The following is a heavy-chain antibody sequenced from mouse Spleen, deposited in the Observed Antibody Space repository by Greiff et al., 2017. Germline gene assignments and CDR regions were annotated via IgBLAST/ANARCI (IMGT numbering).Heavy chain of an antibody. J-gene: IGHJ4*01. Sequence: VQLQQSGPELVKPGASVKIPCKASGYTFTDYNMDWVKQSHGKSLEWIGDINPNNGGTIYNQKFKGKATLTVDKSSSTAYMELRSLTSEDTAVYYCARDGDYGDAMDYWGQGTSVTVSS. CDR2: INPNNGGT. D-gene: IGHD2-13*01. V-gene: IGHV1-18*01. CDR1: GYTFTDYN. CDR3: ARDGDYGDAMDY.